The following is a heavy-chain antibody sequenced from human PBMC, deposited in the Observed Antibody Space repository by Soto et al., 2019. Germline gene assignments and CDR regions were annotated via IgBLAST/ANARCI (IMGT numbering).Heavy chain of an antibody. D-gene: IGHD6-19*01. Sequence: QVQLQESGPGLVKPSETLSLTCTVSGGSISSYYWSWIRQPPGKGLEWIGYIYYSGSTNYNPSLRSRVTRPVDTSKNQFSLKLSSVTAADTAVYYCARLGRYSSGWWYFDYWGQGTLVTVSS. CDR3: ARLGRYSSGWWYFDY. J-gene: IGHJ4*02. CDR2: IYYSGST. V-gene: IGHV4-59*08. CDR1: GGSISSYY.